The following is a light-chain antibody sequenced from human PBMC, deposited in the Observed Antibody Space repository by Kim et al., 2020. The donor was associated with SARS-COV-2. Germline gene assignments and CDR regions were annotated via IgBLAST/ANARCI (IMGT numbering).Light chain of an antibody. Sequence: GQKATISCSGSSSNIGNNYVSWYQQPPGTAPKLLIYDNNKRPSGIPDRFSGSKSGTSATLGITGLQTGDEADYYCGTWDSSLSAVVFGGGTQLTVL. CDR3: GTWDSSLSAVV. V-gene: IGLV1-51*01. CDR1: SSNIGNNY. CDR2: DNN. J-gene: IGLJ2*01.